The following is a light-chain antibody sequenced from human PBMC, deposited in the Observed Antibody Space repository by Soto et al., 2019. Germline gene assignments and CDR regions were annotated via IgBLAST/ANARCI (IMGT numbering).Light chain of an antibody. CDR3: QTWGTGIWV. Sequence: QLVLTQSPSASASLGASVKLTCTLSSGHSSYAIAWHQQQPEKGPRYLMRLNSDGSHTKGDGIPDRFSGSSSGAERYLTISSLQSEDEADYYCQTWGTGIWVIGGGTKLTVL. CDR1: SGHSSYA. V-gene: IGLV4-69*01. J-gene: IGLJ3*02. CDR2: LNSDGSH.